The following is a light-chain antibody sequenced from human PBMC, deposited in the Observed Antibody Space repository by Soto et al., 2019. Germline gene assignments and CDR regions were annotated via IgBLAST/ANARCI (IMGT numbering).Light chain of an antibody. J-gene: IGKJ1*01. V-gene: IGKV1-5*03. CDR3: QQRSNWLWT. CDR1: QSINSW. CDR2: KAS. Sequence: DIQMTQSPSTLSASIGDRVTITCRASQSINSWLAWYQQKPGKAPKLLIYKASTLESGVPSRFSGSGSGTEFTLTISCLQPDDFAVYYCQQRSNWLWTFGQGTKVDIK.